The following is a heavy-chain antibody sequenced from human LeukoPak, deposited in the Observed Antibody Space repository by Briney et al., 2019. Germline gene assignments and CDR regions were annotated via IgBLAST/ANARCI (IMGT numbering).Heavy chain of an antibody. J-gene: IGHJ4*02. CDR3: AKVDSAYGSGSYALDY. CDR2: ISGSGGST. CDR1: GFTFSSYA. Sequence: GGSLRLSCAASGFTFSSYAMSWVRQAPGKGLEWVSAISGSGGSTYYADSVKGRFTISRDNSKNTLYLQMNSLRAEDTAVYYCAKVDSAYGSGSYALDYWGQGTPVTVSS. V-gene: IGHV3-23*01. D-gene: IGHD3-10*01.